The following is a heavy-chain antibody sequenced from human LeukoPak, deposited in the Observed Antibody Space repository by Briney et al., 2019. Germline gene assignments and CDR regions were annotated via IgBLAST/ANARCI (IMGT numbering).Heavy chain of an antibody. V-gene: IGHV3-33*01. J-gene: IGHJ4*02. CDR1: GFTFSSCG. CDR2: IWSDGTNK. Sequence: GRSLRLSCAASGFTFSSCGMHWVRQTPGKGLEWVTIIWSDGTNKYYADSVKGRFTISRDNSKNTLYLQMNSLRAEDTAVYYCARGSGSFSGGFDYWGQGTLVTVSS. CDR3: ARGSGSFSGGFDY. D-gene: IGHD1-26*01.